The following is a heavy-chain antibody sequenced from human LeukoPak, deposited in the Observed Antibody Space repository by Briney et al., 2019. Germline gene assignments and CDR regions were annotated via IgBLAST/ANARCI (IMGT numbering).Heavy chain of an antibody. J-gene: IGHJ4*02. D-gene: IGHD3-10*01. CDR1: GGSISSSSYY. V-gene: IGHV4-39*01. CDR3: ARPATSGNYFY. CDR2: INYSGSA. Sequence: SETLSLTCTVSGGSISSSSYYWGWIRQPPGKGLEWIGSINYSGSAYYNPSLKSRVTISVDTSKNQFFLRLTSVTAADTAVYYCARPATSGNYFYWGQGTLVTVSS.